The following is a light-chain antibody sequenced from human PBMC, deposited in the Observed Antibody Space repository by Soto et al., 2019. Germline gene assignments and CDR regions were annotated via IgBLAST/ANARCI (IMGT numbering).Light chain of an antibody. CDR3: QQYYKWPQWA. J-gene: IGKJ1*01. CDR1: KSVRNN. V-gene: IGKV3-15*01. Sequence: EIAFTHSPGTLALPAGERTTLSCRAIKSVRNNYLVWFQQSPGQSPRLLIYGPATRATGIPGRFRGSGYGTEFTLTISGLQSEDFAVYYCQQYYKWPQWAIGQGTKVDIK. CDR2: GPA.